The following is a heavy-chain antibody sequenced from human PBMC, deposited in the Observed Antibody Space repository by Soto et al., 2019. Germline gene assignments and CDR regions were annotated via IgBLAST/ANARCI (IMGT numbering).Heavy chain of an antibody. D-gene: IGHD3-3*01. J-gene: IGHJ4*02. CDR3: SRSSLATIFGVVIISPHDY. CDR1: GGTFSSYA. Sequence: ASVKVSCKASGGTFSSYAISWVRQAPGQGLEWMGGIIPIFGTANYAQKFQGRVTITADESTSTAYMELSSLRSEDTAVYYCSRSSLATIFGVVIISPHDYWGQGTLVTVSS. V-gene: IGHV1-69*13. CDR2: IIPIFGTA.